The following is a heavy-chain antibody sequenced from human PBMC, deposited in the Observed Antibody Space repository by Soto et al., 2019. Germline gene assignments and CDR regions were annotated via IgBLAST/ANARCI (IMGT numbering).Heavy chain of an antibody. D-gene: IGHD2-2*01. CDR1: GFTFSSYA. Sequence: GGSLRLSCAASGFTFSSYAMSWVRQAPGKGLEWVSAITGGGGSTWSADSVKGRFTISRDNSRTTLYLQMNNLRAEDTAVYYCAKARCSTTNCYVPDYWGQGTLVTVSS. CDR3: AKARCSTTNCYVPDY. J-gene: IGHJ4*02. V-gene: IGHV3-23*01. CDR2: ITGGGGST.